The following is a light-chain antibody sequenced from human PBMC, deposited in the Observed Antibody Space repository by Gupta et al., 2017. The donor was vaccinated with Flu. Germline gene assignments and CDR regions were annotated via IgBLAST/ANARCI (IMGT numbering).Light chain of an antibody. CDR2: SAS. J-gene: IGKJ2*03. V-gene: IGKV3-20*01. Sequence: EIVLTQSPGTLALSPGERATLPCRASQSINSNYLAWYQQKPGQAPRLLIFSASSRATGIPDRFSGSGSGTDFTLTIYRLEPEDFAMYYCQQYYDSPNSFGQGTKLEIK. CDR3: QQYYDSPNS. CDR1: QSINSNY.